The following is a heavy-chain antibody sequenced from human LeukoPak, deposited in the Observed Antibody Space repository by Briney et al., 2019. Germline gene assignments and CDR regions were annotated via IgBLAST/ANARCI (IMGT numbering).Heavy chain of an antibody. CDR3: ARTVVRLQLRSWVPFDY. Sequence: GGSLRLSCAASGFTFSSYSMNWVRQAPWKGLEWVSSISSCSSYIYYADSVKGRFTVSRDNAKNSLYLQMNSLRAEDTAVHYCARTVVRLQLRSWVPFDYWGQGTLVTVSS. D-gene: IGHD5-24*01. J-gene: IGHJ4*02. CDR1: GFTFSSYS. V-gene: IGHV3-21*01. CDR2: ISSCSSYI.